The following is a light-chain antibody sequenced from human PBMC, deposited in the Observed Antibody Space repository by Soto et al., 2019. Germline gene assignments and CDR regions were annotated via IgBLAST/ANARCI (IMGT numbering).Light chain of an antibody. CDR1: QGISSA. V-gene: IGKV1-13*02. J-gene: IGKJ4*01. CDR3: QQFNIYPLN. Sequence: AIQLPHSTWSLSASALYIFSITVRASQGISSALAWYQQKPGKAPKLLIHDASTLESGVPSRFSGSGSGTDFTLTISSLQPEDFATYYCQQFNIYPLNFGGGTKVDIK. CDR2: DAS.